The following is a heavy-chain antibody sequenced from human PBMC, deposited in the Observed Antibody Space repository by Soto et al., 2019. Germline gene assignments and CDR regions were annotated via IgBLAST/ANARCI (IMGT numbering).Heavy chain of an antibody. J-gene: IGHJ5*02. Sequence: SETLSLTCAVSGGSISSSNWWSWVRQPPGKGLEWIGEIYHSGSTNYNPSLKNRVTISVDKSKNQFSLKLSSVTAADTAVYYCARGYATGSYRGHNWFDPWGQGTLVTVSS. V-gene: IGHV4-4*02. CDR3: ARGYATGSYRGHNWFDP. D-gene: IGHD1-26*01. CDR1: GGSISSSNW. CDR2: IYHSGST.